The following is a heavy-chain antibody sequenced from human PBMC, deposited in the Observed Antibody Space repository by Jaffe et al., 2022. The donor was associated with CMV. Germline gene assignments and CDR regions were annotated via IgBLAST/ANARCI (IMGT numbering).Heavy chain of an antibody. Sequence: EVQLVESGGGLVKPGGSLRLSCAASGFTFSSYSMNWVRQAPGKGLEWVSSISSSSSYIYYADSVKGRFTISRDNAKNSLYLQMNSLRAEDTAVYYCARDCNWSWGDAFDIWGQGTMVTVSS. CDR3: ARDCNWSWGDAFDI. D-gene: IGHD1-1*01. CDR2: ISSSSSYI. CDR1: GFTFSSYS. V-gene: IGHV3-21*01. J-gene: IGHJ3*02.